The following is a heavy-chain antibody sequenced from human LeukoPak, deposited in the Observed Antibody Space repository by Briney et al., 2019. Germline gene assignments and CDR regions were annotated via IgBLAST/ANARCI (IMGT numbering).Heavy chain of an antibody. CDR2: ISGNGYNT. CDR1: GFTFSSYA. V-gene: IGHV3-23*01. D-gene: IGHD3-3*01. CDR3: AKGGTIFGVVNLDY. Sequence: PGGSLRLSCAASGFTFSSYAMNWVRQAPGKGLEWVSTISGNGYNTYYADAVKGRLTISKDNYKKTQDQKKNRRGAEDTPVYYCAKGGTIFGVVNLDYWGQGTLVTASS. J-gene: IGHJ4*02.